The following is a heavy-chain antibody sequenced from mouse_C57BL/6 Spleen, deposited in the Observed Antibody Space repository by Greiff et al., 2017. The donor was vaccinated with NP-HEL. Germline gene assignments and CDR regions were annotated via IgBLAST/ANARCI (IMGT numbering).Heavy chain of an antibody. CDR3: ARGLLRYFDV. CDR2: IWSGGST. J-gene: IGHJ1*03. Sequence: QVQLKESGPGLVQPSQSLSITCTVSGFSLTSYGVHWVRQSPGKGLEWLGVIWSGGSTDYNAAFISRLSISKDNSKSQVFFKMHSLQADDTARYYCARGLLRYFDVWGTGTTVTVSS. V-gene: IGHV2-2*01. D-gene: IGHD2-3*01. CDR1: GFSLTSYG.